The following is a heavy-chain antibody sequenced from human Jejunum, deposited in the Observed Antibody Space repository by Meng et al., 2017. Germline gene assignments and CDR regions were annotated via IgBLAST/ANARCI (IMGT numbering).Heavy chain of an antibody. CDR1: GYTLTGSY. CDR3: ARGFNYAYDY. D-gene: IGHD3-16*01. CDR2: INPINGDT. V-gene: IGHV1-2*06. J-gene: IGHJ4*02. Sequence: ASVKVSCKASGYTLTGSYMHWVRQAPGQGLEWVGRINPINGDTNSAQKFQGRATITRDTSISTDYMELTSLGSDDTAVYYCARGFNYAYDYWGQGTRVTVSS.